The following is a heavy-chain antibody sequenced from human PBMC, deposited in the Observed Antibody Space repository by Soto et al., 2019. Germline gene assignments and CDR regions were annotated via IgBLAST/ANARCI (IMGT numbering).Heavy chain of an antibody. CDR3: ARGRGWLYFDY. V-gene: IGHV4-34*01. CDR2: INHSGST. D-gene: IGHD5-12*01. J-gene: IGHJ4*02. CDR1: GGSFSGYY. Sequence: QVPLQQWGAGLLKPSETLSLTCAVYGGSFSGYYWSWIRQPPGKGLEWIGEINHSGSTNYNPSLKSRVTISVDTSKNQFSLKLSSVTAADTAVYYCARGRGWLYFDYWGQGTLVTVSS.